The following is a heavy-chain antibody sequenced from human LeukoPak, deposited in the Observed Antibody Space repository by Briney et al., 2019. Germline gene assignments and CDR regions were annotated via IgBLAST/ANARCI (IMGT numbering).Heavy chain of an antibody. Sequence: PSETLSLTCTVSGGSISSYYWSWIRQPPGKGLEWIGYIYYSGSTNYNPSLKSRVTISVDTSKNQFSLKLSSVTAADTAVYYCASLTTADAFDIWGQGTMVTVSS. J-gene: IGHJ3*02. CDR3: ASLTTADAFDI. CDR1: GGSISSYY. D-gene: IGHD3-22*01. CDR2: IYYSGST. V-gene: IGHV4-59*01.